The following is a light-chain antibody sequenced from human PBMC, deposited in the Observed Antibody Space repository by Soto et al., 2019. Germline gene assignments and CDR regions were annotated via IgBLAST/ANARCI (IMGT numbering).Light chain of an antibody. Sequence: QSALTQPASVSGSPGQSITISCTGTSSDVGGYNYVSWYQQHPGKAPKLMIYDVSNRPSGVSNRFSGSKSGNTASLTISGLPGEDVADYYCSSYTSSSTLGLFGAGTKVTVL. J-gene: IGLJ1*01. V-gene: IGLV2-14*01. CDR3: SSYTSSSTLGL. CDR1: SSDVGGYNY. CDR2: DVS.